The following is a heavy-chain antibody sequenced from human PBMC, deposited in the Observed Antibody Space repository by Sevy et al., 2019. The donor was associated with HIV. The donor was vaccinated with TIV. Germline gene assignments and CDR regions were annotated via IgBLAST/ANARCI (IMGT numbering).Heavy chain of an antibody. J-gene: IGHJ6*03. CDR3: AKGGGGHYDPGEIGYYFYYYNMDV. V-gene: IGHV3-23*01. CDR1: GFSFDSYG. Sequence: GGSLRLSCAVSGFSFDSYGMTWVRQAPGKGLEWVSGISGSGVSTYYADSVKGRFIISRDNSKNTLYLQMNSLRSEYTARYYCAKGGGGHYDPGEIGYYFYYYNMDVWGKGTTVTVSS. CDR2: ISGSGVST. D-gene: IGHD3-22*01.